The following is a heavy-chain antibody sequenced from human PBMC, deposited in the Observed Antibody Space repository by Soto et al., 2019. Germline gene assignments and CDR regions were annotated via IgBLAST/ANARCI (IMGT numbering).Heavy chain of an antibody. Sequence: SETLSLTCTVAGGSISSGDYSWSWIRQHPGKSLEWIGYIYYSGSTYYNQSLQSRVTISVDTSKYQFSLKLCSVTAADTSVYYCAKSSPTVTTFQGPAAYYYYGMDVWGQGTTVTVAS. V-gene: IGHV4-31*03. J-gene: IGHJ6*02. CDR2: IYYSGST. CDR3: AKSSPTVTTFQGPAAYYYYGMDV. CDR1: GGSISSGDYS. D-gene: IGHD4-17*01.